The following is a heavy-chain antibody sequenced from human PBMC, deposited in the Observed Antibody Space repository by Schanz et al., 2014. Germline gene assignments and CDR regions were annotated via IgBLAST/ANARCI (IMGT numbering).Heavy chain of an antibody. J-gene: IGHJ3*02. CDR1: RSTFSTYT. D-gene: IGHD2-15*01. CDR2: IIPSLGLA. V-gene: IGHV1-69*02. Sequence: QVQLVQSGAEVKKPGSSVKVSCTASRSTFSTYTISWVRQARGQGLEWMGRIIPSLGLAKYEQKFQDKVTITADTSTTTAYMELSGLRSEDTAVYYCARGGGPEDVFDIWGQGTILTVSS. CDR3: ARGGGPEDVFDI.